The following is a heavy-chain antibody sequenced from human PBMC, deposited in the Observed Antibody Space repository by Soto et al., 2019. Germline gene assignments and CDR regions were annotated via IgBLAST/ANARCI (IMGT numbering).Heavy chain of an antibody. CDR2: ISGSGGST. D-gene: IGHD3-22*01. Sequence: PGGSLRLSCAASGFTFSSYAMSWVRQAPGKGLEWVSAISGSGGSTYYADSVKGRFTISRDNSKNTLYLQMNSLRAEDTAVYYCATHAYYDSSGSLDYWGQGALVTVSS. J-gene: IGHJ4*02. V-gene: IGHV3-23*01. CDR3: ATHAYYDSSGSLDY. CDR1: GFTFSSYA.